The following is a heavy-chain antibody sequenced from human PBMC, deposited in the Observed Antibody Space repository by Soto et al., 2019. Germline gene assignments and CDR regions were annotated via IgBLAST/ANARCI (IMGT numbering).Heavy chain of an antibody. CDR2: IDYNGVT. V-gene: IGHV4-39*01. D-gene: IGHD2-15*01. J-gene: IGHJ4*02. CDR1: GGSIYRSGYY. Sequence: SETLSLTCTVSGGSIYRSGYYWGWIRQPPGRGLEWIGNIDYNGVTYSNHSLKSRVTISRDTSKNQFSLKLPSVTAADTALYYCGKVLVGATGHTDSDSWGPGTLVTVSS. CDR3: GKVLVGATGHTDSDS.